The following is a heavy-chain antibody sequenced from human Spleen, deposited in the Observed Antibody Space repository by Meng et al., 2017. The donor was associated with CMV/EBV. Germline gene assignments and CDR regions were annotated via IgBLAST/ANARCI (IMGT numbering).Heavy chain of an antibody. CDR2: IYSGGST. CDR1: GFTVSSNY. CDR3: ARDQRYDFWSGYYRYYYYGMDV. J-gene: IGHJ6*02. D-gene: IGHD3-3*01. V-gene: IGHV3-53*01. Sequence: GESLKISCAASGFTVSSNYMSWVRQAPGKGLEWVSVIYSGGSTYYADSVKGRFTISRDNAKNSLYLQMNSLRAEDTAVYYCARDQRYDFWSGYYRYYYYGMDVWGQGTTVTVSS.